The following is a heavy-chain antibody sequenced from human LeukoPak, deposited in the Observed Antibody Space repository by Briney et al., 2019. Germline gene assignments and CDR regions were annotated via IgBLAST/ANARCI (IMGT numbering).Heavy chain of an antibody. J-gene: IGHJ4*02. Sequence: SVKVSCKASGGTFSSYAISWVRQAPGQGLEWMGGIIPIFGTANYAQKFQGRVTITADKSTSTAYMELSSLRSEDTAVYYCARERYYDSSGYFGYWGQGTLVTVSS. CDR2: IIPIFGTA. D-gene: IGHD3-22*01. CDR1: GGTFSSYA. V-gene: IGHV1-69*06. CDR3: ARERYYDSSGYFGY.